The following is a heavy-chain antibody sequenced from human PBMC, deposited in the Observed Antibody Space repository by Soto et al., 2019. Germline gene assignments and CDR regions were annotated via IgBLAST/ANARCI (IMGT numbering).Heavy chain of an antibody. CDR3: ARVGDMTVTTLFDY. J-gene: IGHJ4*02. V-gene: IGHV3-21*01. CDR1: GFTFSSYS. D-gene: IGHD4-4*01. Sequence: GGSLRLSCAASGFTFSSYSMNWVRQAPGKGLEWVSSISSSSSYIYYADSVKGRFTISRDNAKNSLYLQMNSLRAEDTAVYYCARVGDMTVTTLFDYWGQGTLVTVSS. CDR2: ISSSSSYI.